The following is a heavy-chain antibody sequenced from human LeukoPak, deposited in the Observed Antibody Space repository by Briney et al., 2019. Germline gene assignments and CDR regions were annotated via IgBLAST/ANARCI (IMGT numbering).Heavy chain of an antibody. CDR2: ISGSGGGT. CDR3: AKAAYNSQYYYYYYYMDV. D-gene: IGHD1-20*01. J-gene: IGHJ6*03. V-gene: IGHV3-23*01. Sequence: GGSLRLSCAASGFTFSSYAMSWVRQAPGKGLEWVSAISGSGGGTYYADSVKGRFTISRDNSKNTLYLQMNSLRAEDTAVYYCAKAAYNSQYYYYYYYMDVWGKGTTVTVSS. CDR1: GFTFSSYA.